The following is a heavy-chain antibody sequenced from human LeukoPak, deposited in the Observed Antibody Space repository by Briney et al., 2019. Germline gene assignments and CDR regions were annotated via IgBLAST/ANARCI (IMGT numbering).Heavy chain of an antibody. CDR3: ARGIATPDY. Sequence: GGSLRLSCGASGFTCTNHWMSLVGQGQGQGLEWVASIKRDGSEKYYVDSAKGRFTISRDNAKTSLYLQMNSLRDDDTAVYYCARGIATPDYWGQGTLVTVSS. J-gene: IGHJ4*02. D-gene: IGHD2-21*01. CDR2: IKRDGSEK. V-gene: IGHV3-7*05. CDR1: GFTCTNHW.